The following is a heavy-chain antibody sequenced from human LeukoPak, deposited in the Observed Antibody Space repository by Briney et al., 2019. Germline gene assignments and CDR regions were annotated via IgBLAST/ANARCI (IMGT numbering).Heavy chain of an antibody. CDR2: INPNSGGT. D-gene: IGHD3-22*01. Sequence: WASVKVSCRASGYTFTDYYMYWVRQAPGQGLEWMGWINPNSGGTNYAQKFEGTVTMTRDTSVSTVYMELSRLRSDDTAVYYCATSYDSSGYPPFPHWGQGTLVTVSS. CDR3: ATSYDSSGYPPFPH. J-gene: IGHJ1*01. CDR1: GYTFTDYY. V-gene: IGHV1-2*02.